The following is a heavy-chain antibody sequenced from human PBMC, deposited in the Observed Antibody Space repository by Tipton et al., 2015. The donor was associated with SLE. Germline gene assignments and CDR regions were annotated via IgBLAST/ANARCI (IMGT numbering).Heavy chain of an antibody. J-gene: IGHJ2*01. CDR3: AREGSSTWYWYFDL. D-gene: IGHD2-2*01. V-gene: IGHV4-34*01. CDR2: IHLLGAT. CDR1: GESLSGYY. Sequence: TLSLTCALSGESLSGYYWSWIRQSPGKGLEWIGQIHLLGATDYNPSLKSRVTLSVDASKNQFSLRLGSVTAADTAVYYCAREGSSTWYWYFDLWGRGTPVTVSS.